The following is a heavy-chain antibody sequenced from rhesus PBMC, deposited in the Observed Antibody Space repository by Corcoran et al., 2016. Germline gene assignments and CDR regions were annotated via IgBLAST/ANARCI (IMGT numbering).Heavy chain of an antibody. Sequence: QVQLQESGPGLVKPSETLSLTCAGSGGSISSSYWSWIRQAPGKGLEWIGYIYGSGSSPHYNPSLKSRVTLSVDTSKNQLSLKLSSVTTADTAVYYCARAPDGWNDGYYWGQGVLVTVSS. CDR1: GGSISSSY. J-gene: IGHJ4*01. V-gene: IGHV4S11*01. CDR3: ARAPDGWNDGYY. CDR2: IYGSGSSP. D-gene: IGHD1-14*01.